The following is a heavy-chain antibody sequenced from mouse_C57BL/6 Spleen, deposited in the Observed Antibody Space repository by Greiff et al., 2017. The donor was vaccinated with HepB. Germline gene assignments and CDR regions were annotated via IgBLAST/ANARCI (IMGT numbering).Heavy chain of an antibody. V-gene: IGHV5-17*01. CDR3: ARETTMVTESWFAY. D-gene: IGHD2-2*01. Sequence: EVQGVESGGGLVKPGGSLNLSCAASGFTFSDYGMHWVRQAPEKGLEWVAYISSGSSTIYYADTVKGRFTISRDNAKNTLFLQMTSLRSEDTAMYYCARETTMVTESWFAYWGQGTLVTVSA. CDR2: ISSGSSTI. CDR1: GFTFSDYG. J-gene: IGHJ3*01.